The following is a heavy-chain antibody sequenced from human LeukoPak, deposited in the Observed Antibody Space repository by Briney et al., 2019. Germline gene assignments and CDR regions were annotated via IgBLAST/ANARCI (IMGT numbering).Heavy chain of an antibody. V-gene: IGHV5-51*01. CDR2: IYPDDSDT. CDR3: ARGASGYSSNRYPVPFDF. D-gene: IGHD6-13*01. CDR1: GYSFTNYW. J-gene: IGHJ4*02. Sequence: GESLKISCQGSGYSFTNYWIGWVRQMPGRGLEWIGNIYPDDSDTKYHPSLEGQVTISADRSINTAYLQWSGLKAADTGIYFCARGASGYSSNRYPVPFDFWGQGTLVTVSS.